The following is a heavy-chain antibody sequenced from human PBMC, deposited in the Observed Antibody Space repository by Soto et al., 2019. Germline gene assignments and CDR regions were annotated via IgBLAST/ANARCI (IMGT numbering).Heavy chain of an antibody. CDR1: GGSISSSNW. CDR3: AGLGYCSSISCYTDWCDP. J-gene: IGHJ5*02. D-gene: IGHD2-2*02. Sequence: PSETLSLTCAVSGGSISSSNWWSWVRQPPGKGLEWIGEIYHSGSTNYNPSLKSRVTISVDKSKNQFSLKLSSVTAADTAVYYCAGLGYCSSISCYTDWCDPWGQGTLVT. V-gene: IGHV4-4*02. CDR2: IYHSGST.